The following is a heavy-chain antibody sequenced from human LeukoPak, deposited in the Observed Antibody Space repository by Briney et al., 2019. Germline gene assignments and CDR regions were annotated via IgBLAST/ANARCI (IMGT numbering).Heavy chain of an antibody. CDR2: VDPEDGEA. D-gene: IGHD1-26*01. J-gene: IGHJ4*02. CDR1: GDTFTDYY. V-gene: IGHV1-69-2*01. Sequence: ATVKVSCKAPGDTFTDYYMHWVVQAPGKGLEWMGRVDPEDGEAKYAEKFQGRVILGADTSTDTAYMELSSLRSEDTAVYYCATGESIGGAYDYWGQGTLVTVSS. CDR3: ATGESIGGAYDY.